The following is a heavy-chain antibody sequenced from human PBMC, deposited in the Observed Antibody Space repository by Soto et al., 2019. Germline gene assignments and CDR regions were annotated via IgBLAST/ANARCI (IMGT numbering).Heavy chain of an antibody. Sequence: ASVKVSCKASGYTFTGYYMHWVRQAPGQGLEWMGWINPNSGGTNYAQKFQGWVTMTRDTSISTAYMELSRLRSDDTAVYYCARDGSRIAAAGSYYYYGMDVWGQGTTLTVSS. CDR3: ARDGSRIAAAGSYYYYGMDV. CDR2: INPNSGGT. D-gene: IGHD6-13*01. V-gene: IGHV1-2*04. CDR1: GYTFTGYY. J-gene: IGHJ6*02.